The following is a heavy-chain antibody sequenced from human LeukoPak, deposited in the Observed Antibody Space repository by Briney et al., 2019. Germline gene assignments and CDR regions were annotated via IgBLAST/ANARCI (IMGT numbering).Heavy chain of an antibody. J-gene: IGHJ5*02. D-gene: IGHD1-26*01. CDR3: ARFSGSYYWFDP. V-gene: IGHV5-51*01. CDR1: GYSFTSYW. CDR2: IYPGDSDT. Sequence: GGSLQISFQGSGYSFTSYWIGWVRPLPGKGLDWMGIIYPGDSDTRYSPSFQGQVTISADKSISTAYLQWSSLKASDTAMYYCARFSGSYYWFDPWGQGTLVTASS.